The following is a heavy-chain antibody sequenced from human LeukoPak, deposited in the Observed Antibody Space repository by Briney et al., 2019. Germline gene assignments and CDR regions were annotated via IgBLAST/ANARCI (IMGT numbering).Heavy chain of an antibody. J-gene: IGHJ2*01. CDR1: GGSISSYY. CDR2: IYYSGST. V-gene: IGHV4-59*01. D-gene: IGHD4-17*01. Sequence: TETLSLTCTVSGGSISSYYWSWIRQPPGKGLEWIGYIYYSGSTNYNPSLKSRVTISVDTSKNQFSLKLSSVTAADTAVYYCARDRNYYGDAMKYLDLWGRGTLVTVSS. CDR3: ARDRNYYGDAMKYLDL.